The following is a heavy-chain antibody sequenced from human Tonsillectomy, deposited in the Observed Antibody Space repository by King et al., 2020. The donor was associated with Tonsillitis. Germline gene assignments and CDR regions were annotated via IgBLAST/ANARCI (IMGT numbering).Heavy chain of an antibody. D-gene: IGHD3-10*01. CDR2: INHSGST. CDR1: GGSFSGYY. CDR3: ARIRRGSGKNGLF. Sequence: VQLQQWGAGLLKPSETLSLTCAVYGGSFSGYYWSWIRQPPGKGLEWIGEINHSGSTNYNPSLKSRVTISVDTSKNQFSLKLSSVTAADTAVYYWARIRRGSGKNGLFWGQGTLVTVSS. J-gene: IGHJ4*02. V-gene: IGHV4-34*01.